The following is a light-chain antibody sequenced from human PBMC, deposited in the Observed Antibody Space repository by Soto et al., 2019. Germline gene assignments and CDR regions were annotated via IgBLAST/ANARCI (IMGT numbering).Light chain of an antibody. CDR1: QSVSRNY. V-gene: IGKV3-20*01. J-gene: IGKJ5*01. CDR3: QQYFTSPIT. Sequence: EIVLTQSPGTLSLSPGERATLSCRASQSVSRNYLAWFQKKPGQAPRLLIYDASTRATGIPDKFGGSGSGTDFTLTISRLEPEDFAVYFCQQYFTSPITFGQGTDWRL. CDR2: DAS.